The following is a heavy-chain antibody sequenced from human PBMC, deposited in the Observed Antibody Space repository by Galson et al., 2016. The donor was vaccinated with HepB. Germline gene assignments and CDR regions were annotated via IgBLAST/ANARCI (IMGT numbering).Heavy chain of an antibody. Sequence: SLRLSCAASGFTFSNAWMSWVRQAPGKGLEWVGRIKSKTDGGTTDYAAPVKGRFSISRDDSKNTLYLQMNRLETVDTAVYYCRYGMDVWGQGTTVTVSS. CDR1: GFTFSNAW. J-gene: IGHJ6*02. V-gene: IGHV3-15*01. CDR2: IKSKTDGGTT. CDR3: RYGMDV.